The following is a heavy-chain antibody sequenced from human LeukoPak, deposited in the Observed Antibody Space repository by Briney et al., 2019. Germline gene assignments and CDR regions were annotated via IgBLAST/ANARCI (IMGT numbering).Heavy chain of an antibody. D-gene: IGHD1-26*01. CDR2: INPNSGGT. V-gene: IGHV1-2*02. CDR1: GYTFTGYY. CDR3: ARDNPDSGGDS. J-gene: IGHJ4*02. Sequence: ASVKVSCKASGYTFTGYYMHWVRQAPGQGLEWMGWINPNSGGTNYALKFQGRVTMIRDTSISTAYMELSRLRSDDTAVYYCARDNPDSGGDSWGQGTLVTVSS.